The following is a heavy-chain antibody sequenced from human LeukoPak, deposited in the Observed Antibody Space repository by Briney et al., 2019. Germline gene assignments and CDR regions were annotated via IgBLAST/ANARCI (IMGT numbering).Heavy chain of an antibody. CDR3: ARGGDIEAHMDV. Sequence: GGSLRLSCVASGFTFSNYSMNWVRQAPGKGLEWVSSISSSGRYIYYADSVKGRITTARDNAKKSVYLQMNSLRAEDTTVYYCARGGDIEAHMDVWGKGTTVTVSS. CDR2: ISSSGRYI. J-gene: IGHJ6*03. V-gene: IGHV3-21*01. D-gene: IGHD2-15*01. CDR1: GFTFSNYS.